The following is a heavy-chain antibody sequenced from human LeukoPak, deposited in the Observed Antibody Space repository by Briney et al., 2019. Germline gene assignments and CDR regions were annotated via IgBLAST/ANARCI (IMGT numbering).Heavy chain of an antibody. CDR2: IPYDGSNK. Sequence: GGSLRLSCAASGFTFSTYAMHWVRQAPGKGLEWVAVIPYDGSNKYYADSVKGRFTISRDNSKNTLYLQMNSLRAEDTAVYYCAKDVFSSWYFDYWGQGTLVTVSS. CDR3: AKDVFSSWYFDY. V-gene: IGHV3-30*04. J-gene: IGHJ4*02. D-gene: IGHD6-13*01. CDR1: GFTFSTYA.